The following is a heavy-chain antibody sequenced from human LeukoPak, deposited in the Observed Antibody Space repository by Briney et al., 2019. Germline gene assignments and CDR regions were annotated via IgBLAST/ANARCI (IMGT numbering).Heavy chain of an antibody. J-gene: IGHJ3*02. D-gene: IGHD3-22*01. CDR1: GFIVSDHY. CDR3: ARDSRQDYYDSSGYLWFAFDI. Sequence: GGSLRLSCAASGFIVSDHYMSWVRQAPGKGLEWVSVIYSGGSTYYADSVKGRFTISRDNSKNTLYLQMNSLRAEDTAVYYCARDSRQDYYDSSGYLWFAFDIWGQGTMVTVSS. CDR2: IYSGGST. V-gene: IGHV3-53*01.